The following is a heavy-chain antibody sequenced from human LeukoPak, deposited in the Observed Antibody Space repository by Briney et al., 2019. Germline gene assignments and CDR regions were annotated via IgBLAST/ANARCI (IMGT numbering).Heavy chain of an antibody. J-gene: IGHJ5*01. CDR2: ITWNSGYK. CDR1: GFTFEHYG. CDR3: AKASDYGGNEFDC. D-gene: IGHD4-23*01. V-gene: IGHV3-9*01. Sequence: GGSLRLSCAASGFTFEHYGMHWVRQVPGKGLEWVSYITWNSGYKGYADSVKGRFAISRDNAKSSLYLQMNSLTGDGTAFYYCAKASDYGGNEFDCWGQGILVTVSS.